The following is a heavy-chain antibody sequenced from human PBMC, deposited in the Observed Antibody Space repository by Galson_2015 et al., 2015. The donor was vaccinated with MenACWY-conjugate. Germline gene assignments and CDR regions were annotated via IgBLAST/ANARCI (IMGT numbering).Heavy chain of an antibody. V-gene: IGHV1-46*01. CDR2: INPSSGTT. CDR3: AKVAGYCSDDTCYSDY. D-gene: IGHD2-15*01. CDR1: GYTSTTDS. J-gene: IGHJ4*02. Sequence: SVKVSCKASGYTSTTDSIHWVRQAPGQGLEWMGRINPSSGTTTYAQKFQGRVTMTRDTSYMELNSLRAEDTAVYYCAKVAGYCSDDTCYSDYWGQGTLVTVSS.